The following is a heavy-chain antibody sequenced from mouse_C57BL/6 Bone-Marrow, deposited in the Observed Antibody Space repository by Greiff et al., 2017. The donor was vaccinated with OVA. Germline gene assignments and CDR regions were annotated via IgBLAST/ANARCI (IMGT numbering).Heavy chain of an antibody. CDR2: IWRGGST. Sequence: VKLQESGPGLVQPSQSLSITCTVSGFSLTSYGVHWVRQSPGKGLEWLGVIWRGGSTDYNAAFMSRLSITKNNSMSQVFFKMNSLQADDTAIYYCANYYGSSFDYWGQGTTLTVSS. CDR1: GFSLTSYG. D-gene: IGHD1-1*01. CDR3: ANYYGSSFDY. V-gene: IGHV2-5*01. J-gene: IGHJ2*01.